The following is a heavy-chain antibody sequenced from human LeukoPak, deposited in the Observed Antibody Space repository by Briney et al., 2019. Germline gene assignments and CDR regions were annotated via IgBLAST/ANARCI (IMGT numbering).Heavy chain of an antibody. CDR1: GGSISNYY. CDR3: ARATPDWFDP. V-gene: IGHV4-59*01. Sequence: KPSETLSLTCTVSGGSISNYYWSWIRQPPGKGLEWIGYIYYSGSTNYNPSLKSRVTISVDTSKNQFSLKLSSVTAADTAVYYCARATPDWFDPWGQGTLVTVSS. CDR2: IYYSGST. J-gene: IGHJ5*02.